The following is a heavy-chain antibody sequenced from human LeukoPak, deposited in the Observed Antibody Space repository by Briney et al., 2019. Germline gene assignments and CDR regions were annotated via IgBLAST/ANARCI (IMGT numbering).Heavy chain of an antibody. D-gene: IGHD3-10*01. CDR2: IWYDGSNK. J-gene: IGHJ6*02. CDR1: GFTFSSYG. Sequence: PGGSLRLSCAASGFTFSSYGMHWVRQAPGKGLEWVAVIWYDGSNKYYADSVKGRFTISRDNSKNTLYLQMNSLRAEDTAVYYCARTGVLWFGVWGMDVWGQGTTVTVSS. V-gene: IGHV3-33*01. CDR3: ARTGVLWFGVWGMDV.